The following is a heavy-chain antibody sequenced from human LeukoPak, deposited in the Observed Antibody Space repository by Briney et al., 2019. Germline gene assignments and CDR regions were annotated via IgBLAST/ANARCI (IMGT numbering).Heavy chain of an antibody. Sequence: GGSLRLSCAASGFTFSSYAMSWVRQAPGKGLEWVSGITNSGENSYYADSVKGRFTISRDNSKNTLFLEMNSLRVEDTAVYYCAKGRGFRVWDPWDNWGQGTLITVSS. D-gene: IGHD3-16*01. V-gene: IGHV3-23*01. CDR1: GFTFSSYA. CDR2: ITNSGENS. CDR3: AKGRGFRVWDPWDN. J-gene: IGHJ4*02.